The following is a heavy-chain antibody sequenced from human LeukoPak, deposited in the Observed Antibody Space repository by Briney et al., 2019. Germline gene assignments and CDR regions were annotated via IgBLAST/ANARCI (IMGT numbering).Heavy chain of an antibody. V-gene: IGHV1-2*02. J-gene: IGHJ4*02. D-gene: IGHD4-11*01. Sequence: ASVKVSCKASGYTFTGYYMHWVRQAPGQGLGWMGWINPNSGGTNYAQKFQGRVTMTRDTSISTAYMELSRLRSDDTAVYCCARVSTVTTPFDYWGQGTLVTVSS. CDR2: INPNSGGT. CDR1: GYTFTGYY. CDR3: ARVSTVTTPFDY.